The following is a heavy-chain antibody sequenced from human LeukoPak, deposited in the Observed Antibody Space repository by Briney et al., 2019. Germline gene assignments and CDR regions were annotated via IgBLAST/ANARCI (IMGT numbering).Heavy chain of an antibody. D-gene: IGHD6-13*01. CDR1: GYSFTSYW. V-gene: IGHV5-51*01. Sequence: GESLKISCKGSGYSFTSYWIGWVRQMPGKGLEWMGAIYPDDSDTRYSPSFQGQVTISADKSISTAYLQWSSLKASDTAMYYCARHGDIAAAGYYHYYGMDVWGQGTTVTVSS. J-gene: IGHJ6*02. CDR3: ARHGDIAAAGYYHYYGMDV. CDR2: IYPDDSDT.